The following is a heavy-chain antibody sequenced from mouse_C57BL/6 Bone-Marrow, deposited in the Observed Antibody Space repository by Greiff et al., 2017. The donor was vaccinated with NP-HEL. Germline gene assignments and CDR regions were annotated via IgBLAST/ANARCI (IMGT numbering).Heavy chain of an antibody. CDR3: ARVITTVDWYFDV. Sequence: EVQLVESGPGMVKPSQSLSLTCTVTGYSITSGYDWHWIRHFPGNKLEWMGYISYSGSTNYHPSLKSRISITHDTSKNHFFLKLNSVTTEDTATYYCARVITTVDWYFDVWGTGTTVTVSS. D-gene: IGHD1-1*01. CDR1: GYSITSGYD. CDR2: ISYSGST. V-gene: IGHV3-1*01. J-gene: IGHJ1*03.